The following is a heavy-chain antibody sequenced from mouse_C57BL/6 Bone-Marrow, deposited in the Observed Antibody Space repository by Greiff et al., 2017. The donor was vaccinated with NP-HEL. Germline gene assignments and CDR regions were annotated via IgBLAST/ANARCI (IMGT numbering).Heavy chain of an antibody. J-gene: IGHJ3*01. CDR1: GYAFSSYW. CDR2: IYPGDGDT. D-gene: IGHD6-5*01. Sequence: VMLVESGAELVKPGASVKISCKASGYAFSSYWMNWVKQRPGKGLEWIGQIYPGDGDTNYNGKFKGKATLTADKSSSTAYMQLSSLTSEDSAVYFCARSYAGAYWGQGTLVTVSA. V-gene: IGHV1-80*01. CDR3: ARSYAGAY.